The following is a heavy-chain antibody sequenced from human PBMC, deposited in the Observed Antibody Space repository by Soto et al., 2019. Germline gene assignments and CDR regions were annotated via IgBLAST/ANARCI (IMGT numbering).Heavy chain of an antibody. Sequence: SQTLSLTCAISGDSVSSNSAAWNWIRQSPSRGLEWLGRTYYRSKWYNDYAVSVKSRITINPDTSKNQFSLQLNSVTPEDTAVYYRARDGHNYDYVWGNDAFDIWGQGTMVTVSS. CDR2: TYYRSKWYN. D-gene: IGHD3-16*01. CDR3: ARDGHNYDYVWGNDAFDI. J-gene: IGHJ3*02. V-gene: IGHV6-1*01. CDR1: GDSVSSNSAA.